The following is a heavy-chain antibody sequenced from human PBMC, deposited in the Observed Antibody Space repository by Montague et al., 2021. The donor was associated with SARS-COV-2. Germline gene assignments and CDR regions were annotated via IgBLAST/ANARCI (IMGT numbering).Heavy chain of an antibody. CDR1: GGSVSSGSYY. J-gene: IGHJ6*02. CDR3: ACDPWRITIFGVVMRYGMDV. V-gene: IGHV4-61*01. Sequence: SETLSLTCIVSGGSVSSGSYYWSWIRQPPGKGLVWIVYIYYSGSTNYNPSLKSRVTISVDTSKNQLSLKLSSVTAADTAVYYCACDPWRITIFGVVMRYGMDVWGQGTTVTVSS. CDR2: IYYSGST. D-gene: IGHD3-3*01.